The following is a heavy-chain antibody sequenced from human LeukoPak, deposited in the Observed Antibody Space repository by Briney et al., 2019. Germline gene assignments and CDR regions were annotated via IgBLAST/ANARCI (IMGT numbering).Heavy chain of an antibody. Sequence: GRSLRLSCAASGVSFSTHWMTWVRQAPGKGLEWVANIKQDGSEKYYVDSVKGRFTISRDNAKNSLYLQMNSLRAEDTAVYYCAREGWIKGYYYYMDVWGKGTTVTVSS. CDR1: GVSFSTHW. V-gene: IGHV3-7*01. CDR3: AREGWIKGYYYYMDV. D-gene: IGHD5-12*01. CDR2: IKQDGSEK. J-gene: IGHJ6*03.